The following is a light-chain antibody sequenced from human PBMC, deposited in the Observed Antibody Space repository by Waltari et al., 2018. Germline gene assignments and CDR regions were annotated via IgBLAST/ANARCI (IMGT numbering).Light chain of an antibody. CDR3: AVWEGSLKV. Sequence: SVLTQPPSVSGTPGQRVTIYCSGSTSTVGTNSVFWYQLLPGAAPRLLIYKNHQRPSGVPARFSGSKSGTSASLAISGLRSEDEGDYYCAVWEGSLKVFGAGTKVTVL. V-gene: IGLV1-47*01. J-gene: IGLJ1*01. CDR2: KNH. CDR1: TSTVGTNS.